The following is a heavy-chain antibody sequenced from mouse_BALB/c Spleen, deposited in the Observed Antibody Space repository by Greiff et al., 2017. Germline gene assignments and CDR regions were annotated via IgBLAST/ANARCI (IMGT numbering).Heavy chain of an antibody. D-gene: IGHD1-1*01. CDR3: ARDNYGSSYEAWFAY. V-gene: IGHV2-6-7*01. CDR1: GFSLTGYG. J-gene: IGHJ3*01. CDR2: IWGDGST. Sequence: VQLVESGPGLVAPSQSLSITCTVSGFSLTGYGVNWVRQPPGKGLEWLGMIWGDGSTDYNSALKSRLSISKDNSKSQVFLKMNSLQTDDTARYYCARDNYGSSYEAWFAYWGQGTLVTVAA.